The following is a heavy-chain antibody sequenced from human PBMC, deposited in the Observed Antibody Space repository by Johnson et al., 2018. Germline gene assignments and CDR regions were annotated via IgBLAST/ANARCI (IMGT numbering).Heavy chain of an antibody. Sequence: QVQLQQWGAGLLKPSETLSLTCAVYGGSLGGYYWSWIRQPPGKGLEWIGEINHSGSTKYNTSLKRRVTISVHTSENQFSLKLSSVTAADTAVYYCARARVTMIVATTKYYFDYWGQGTLVTVSS. CDR2: INHSGST. CDR1: GGSLGGYY. D-gene: IGHD3-22*01. J-gene: IGHJ4*02. CDR3: ARARVTMIVATTKYYFDY. V-gene: IGHV4-34*01.